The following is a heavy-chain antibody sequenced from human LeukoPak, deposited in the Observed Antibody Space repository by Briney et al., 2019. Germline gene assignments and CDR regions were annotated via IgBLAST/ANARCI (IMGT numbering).Heavy chain of an antibody. J-gene: IGHJ4*02. CDR2: ISYDGSNK. D-gene: IGHD3-3*01. V-gene: IGHV3-30*18. Sequence: GGSLRLSCAASGFTFSSYGMHWVRQAPGKGLEWVAVISYDGSNKYYADSVKGRFTISRDNSKNTLYLQMNSLRAEDTALYYCAKSLTIFGVVTPFDYWGQGTLVTVSS. CDR1: GFTFSSYG. CDR3: AKSLTIFGVVTPFDY.